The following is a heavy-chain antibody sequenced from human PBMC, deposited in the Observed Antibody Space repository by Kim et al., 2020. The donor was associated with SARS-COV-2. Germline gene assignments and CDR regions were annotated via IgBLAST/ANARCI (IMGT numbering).Heavy chain of an antibody. Sequence: SGNTGYAQKLQGRVTMTWNTSINTAYMELSSLRSEETAVYYCARGVIDFWGQGTLVSVSS. CDR2: SGNT. V-gene: IGHV1-8*01. J-gene: IGHJ4*02. CDR3: ARGVIDF.